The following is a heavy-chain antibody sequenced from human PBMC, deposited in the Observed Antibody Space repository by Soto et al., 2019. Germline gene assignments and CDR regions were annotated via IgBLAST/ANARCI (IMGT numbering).Heavy chain of an antibody. Sequence: RTGAGRGGTVSGSCLWWIRPPPGKGLGWIGEINHSGSTNYNPSLKSRVTISVDTSKNQFSLKLSSVTAADTAVYYCARVFLAPGGYSYGLRYYYYGMDVWGQGTTVTVS. D-gene: IGHD5-18*01. J-gene: IGHJ6*02. V-gene: IGHV4-34*01. CDR3: ARVFLAPGGYSYGLRYYYYGMDV. CDR2: INHSGST. CDR1: GGTVSGSC.